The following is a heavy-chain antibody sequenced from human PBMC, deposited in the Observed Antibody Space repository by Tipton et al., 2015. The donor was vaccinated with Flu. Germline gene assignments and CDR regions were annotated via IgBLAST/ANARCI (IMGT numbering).Heavy chain of an antibody. J-gene: IGHJ4*02. D-gene: IGHD6-6*01. Sequence: TLSLTCNVSGGSISSYYWSWVRQPPGKGLEWIGYINYSGTNYNPSLKSRVTISVDTAKNQFSLKLSSVTAADTDVYYCASGYSSSSPLDSWGQGTLVTVSS. CDR3: ASGYSSSSPLDS. CDR1: GGSISSYY. V-gene: IGHV4-59*01. CDR2: INYSGT.